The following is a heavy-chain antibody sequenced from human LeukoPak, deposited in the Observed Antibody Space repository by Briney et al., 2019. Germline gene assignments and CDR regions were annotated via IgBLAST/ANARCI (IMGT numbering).Heavy chain of an antibody. CDR3: ARGKLGGSQLPDSYYYYGMDV. CDR2: ISGSGGST. J-gene: IGHJ6*02. CDR1: GFTFSSYA. D-gene: IGHD2-15*01. Sequence: GGSLRLSCAASGFTFSSYAMSWVRQAPGKGLEWVSAISGSGGSTYYADSVKGRFTISRDNSKNTLYLQMNSLRAEDTAVYYCARGKLGGSQLPDSYYYYGMDVWGQGTTVTVSS. V-gene: IGHV3-23*01.